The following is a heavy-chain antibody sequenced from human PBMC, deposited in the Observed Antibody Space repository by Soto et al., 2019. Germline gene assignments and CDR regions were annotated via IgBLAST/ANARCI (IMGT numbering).Heavy chain of an antibody. CDR3: AREGKVDYYDSSGCDY. D-gene: IGHD3-22*01. CDR2: INPSGGST. V-gene: IGHV1-46*01. Sequence: QVQLVQSGAEVKKPGASVKVSCKASGYTFTSYYMHWVRQAPGQGLEWMGIINPSGGSTSYVQKLQGRVTMTRDTSTSTVYMELRSLRSEDTAVYYCAREGKVDYYDSSGCDYWGQGTLVTVSS. J-gene: IGHJ4*02. CDR1: GYTFTSYY.